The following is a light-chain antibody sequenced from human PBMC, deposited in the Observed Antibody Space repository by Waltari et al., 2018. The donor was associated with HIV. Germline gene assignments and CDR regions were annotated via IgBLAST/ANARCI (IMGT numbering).Light chain of an antibody. V-gene: IGLV2-8*01. CDR3: SSYAGSNIWV. Sequence: QSALTQPPPAPGSPGQSATISCTGTSSDVGAYNYVCWHQQYPGKAPKPMIYEGSKRSSGVPDRFSGSRSGNTASLTVSGLQAEDEADYYCSSYAGSNIWVFGGGTKLTVL. CDR1: SSDVGAYNY. CDR2: EGS. J-gene: IGLJ3*02.